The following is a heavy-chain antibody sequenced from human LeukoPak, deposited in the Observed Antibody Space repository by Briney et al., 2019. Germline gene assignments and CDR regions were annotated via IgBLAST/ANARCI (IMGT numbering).Heavy chain of an antibody. CDR1: GYTFTSYG. V-gene: IGHV1-46*01. CDR2: INPSGGST. Sequence: ASVKVSCKASGYTFTSYGISWVRQAPGQGLEWMGIINPSGGSTSYAQKFQGRVTMTRDTSTSTVYMELSSLRSEDTAVYYCARDRERGSWYFDLWGRGTLVTVSS. D-gene: IGHD2-15*01. J-gene: IGHJ2*01. CDR3: ARDRERGSWYFDL.